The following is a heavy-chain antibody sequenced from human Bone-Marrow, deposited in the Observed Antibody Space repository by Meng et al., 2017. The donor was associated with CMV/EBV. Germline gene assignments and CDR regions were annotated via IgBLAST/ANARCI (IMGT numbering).Heavy chain of an antibody. Sequence: ASVKVSCKASGYTFTSYYMHWVRQAPGQGLEWMGIINPSGGSTSYAQKFQGRVTMTRDTSTSTVYMELSSLRSEDTAGYYCARDPSEPSNYDFFPRAFDYWGQGTRVTGSS. CDR3: ARDPSEPSNYDFFPRAFDY. D-gene: IGHD3-3*01. CDR2: INPSGGST. CDR1: GYTFTSYY. V-gene: IGHV1-46*01. J-gene: IGHJ4*02.